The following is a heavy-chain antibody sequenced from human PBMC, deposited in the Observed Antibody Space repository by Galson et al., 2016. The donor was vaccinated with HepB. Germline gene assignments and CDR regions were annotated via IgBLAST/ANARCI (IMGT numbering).Heavy chain of an antibody. CDR1: GGSISSDSYY. D-gene: IGHD1-26*01. V-gene: IGHV4-31*03. Sequence: TLSLTCSVSGGSISSDSYYWTWIRQHPTQGLEWLGYIYYSGSAYYNPSLKSRVTISADTSKNHFSLRLSSVTAADTAVYYCARVIPAGIGAPQIASNWLDPWGQGTLVTVSS. CDR2: IYYSGSA. J-gene: IGHJ5*02. CDR3: ARVIPAGIGAPQIASNWLDP.